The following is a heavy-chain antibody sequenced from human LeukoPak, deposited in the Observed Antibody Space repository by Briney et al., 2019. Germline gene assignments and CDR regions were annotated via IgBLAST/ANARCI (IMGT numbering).Heavy chain of an antibody. J-gene: IGHJ6*03. V-gene: IGHV1-2*02. Sequence: ASVKVSCKASGYTFTGSYMHWVRQAPGQGLEWMGWINPNSGGTNYAQKFQGRVTMTRDTSISTAYMELSRLRSDDTAVYYCARGGFRYYDFCSAFKGPRMDVRGKGTTVTVSS. CDR1: GYTFTGSY. CDR3: ARGGFRYYDFCSAFKGPRMDV. CDR2: INPNSGGT. D-gene: IGHD3-3*01.